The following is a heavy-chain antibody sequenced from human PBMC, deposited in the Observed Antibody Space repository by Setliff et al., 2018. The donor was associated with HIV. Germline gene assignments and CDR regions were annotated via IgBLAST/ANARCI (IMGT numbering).Heavy chain of an antibody. CDR1: GGSISTTSSY. J-gene: IGHJ4*02. CDR2: IYYRGNT. V-gene: IGHV4-39*07. Sequence: SETLSLTCTVSGGSISTTSSYWGWIRQSPGKGLEWIANIYYRGNTYYNPSLKRRVTISVDTSKNKFSLKLDSVTAADTAVYYCARDNEQMAVPGAVFDYWGQGTLVTVSS. D-gene: IGHD6-19*01. CDR3: ARDNEQMAVPGAVFDY.